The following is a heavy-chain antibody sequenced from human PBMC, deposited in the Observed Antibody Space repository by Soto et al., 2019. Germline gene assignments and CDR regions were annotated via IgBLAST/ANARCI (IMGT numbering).Heavy chain of an antibody. CDR2: IYYSGRT. CDR3: ATIGYST. D-gene: IGHD3-22*01. V-gene: IGHV4-39*01. J-gene: IGHJ4*02. Sequence: QLQLQESGPGLVKPSETLSLTCTVSGVSISSSSYYWAWIRQPPGKGLEWIGSIYYSGRTYYNPSLKRRVTISVDTSKNQFSLKLSSVTAADTAVYYCATIGYSTWGQGTLVTVSS. CDR1: GVSISSSSYY.